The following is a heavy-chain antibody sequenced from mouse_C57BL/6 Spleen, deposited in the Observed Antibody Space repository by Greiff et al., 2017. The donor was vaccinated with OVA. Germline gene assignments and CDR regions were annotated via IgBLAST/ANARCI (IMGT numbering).Heavy chain of an antibody. Sequence: VKLVESGPELVKPGASVKLSCKASGYTFTSYDINWVKQRPGQGLEWIGWIYPRDGSTKYNEKFKGKATLTVDTSSSTAYMELHSLTSEDSAVYFCARGSYGSPFAYWGQGTLVTVSA. V-gene: IGHV1-85*01. D-gene: IGHD1-1*01. CDR2: IYPRDGST. J-gene: IGHJ3*01. CDR1: GYTFTSYD. CDR3: ARGSYGSPFAY.